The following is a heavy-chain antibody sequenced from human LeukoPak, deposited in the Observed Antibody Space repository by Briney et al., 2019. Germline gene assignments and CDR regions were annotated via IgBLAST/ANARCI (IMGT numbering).Heavy chain of an antibody. D-gene: IGHD3-3*01. CDR3: ARGPENYDFWSGYQTQTRYYYYYYYMDV. CDR1: GYTFTSYY. J-gene: IGHJ6*03. CDR2: INPSGGST. Sequence: ASVKVSCKASGYTFTSYYMHWVRQAPGQGLEWMGIINPSGGSTSYAQKFQGRVTMTRDTSTSTVYMELSSLRSEDTAVYYCARGPENYDFWSGYQTQTRYYYYYYYMDVWSKGTTVTVPS. V-gene: IGHV1-46*03.